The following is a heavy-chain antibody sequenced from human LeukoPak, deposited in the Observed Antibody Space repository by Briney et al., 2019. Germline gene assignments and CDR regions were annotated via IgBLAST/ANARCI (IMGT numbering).Heavy chain of an antibody. CDR1: GFTFTSSA. Sequence: ASVKVSCKASGFTFTSSAMQWVRQARGQRLEWLGWIVVGSGNTNYAQKFQERVTITRDMSTSTAYMELSSLRSDDTAVYYCAADEAYCGGDCSYGMDVWGQGTTVTVSS. D-gene: IGHD2-21*01. J-gene: IGHJ6*02. V-gene: IGHV1-58*02. CDR3: AADEAYCGGDCSYGMDV. CDR2: IVVGSGNT.